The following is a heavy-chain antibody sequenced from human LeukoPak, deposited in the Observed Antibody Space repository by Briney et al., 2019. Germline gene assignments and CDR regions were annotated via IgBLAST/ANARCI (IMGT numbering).Heavy chain of an antibody. Sequence: GGCLRLSCAASGFTFSSYSMNWVRQAPGKGLEWVSSISSSSSYIYYADSVKGRFTLSRDNAKNSLYLQMNSLRAQATAVYYCARAFSGWVFDAFDIWGQGTMVTVSS. CDR1: GFTFSSYS. CDR2: ISSSSSYI. CDR3: ARAFSGWVFDAFDI. J-gene: IGHJ3*02. V-gene: IGHV3-21*01. D-gene: IGHD6-19*01.